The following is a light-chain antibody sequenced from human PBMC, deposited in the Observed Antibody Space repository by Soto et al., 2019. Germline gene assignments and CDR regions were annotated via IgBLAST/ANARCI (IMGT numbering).Light chain of an antibody. CDR2: DAS. CDR1: QSISSW. V-gene: IGKV1-5*01. Sequence: DIPMTQSPSTLSASVGDRVTITCRASQSISSWLAWYQQKPGKAPKFLIYDASSLESGVPSRFSGSGSGTDFALTISSLRPDDFATYYCQQYHSYPWTFGQGTKVGVK. CDR3: QQYHSYPWT. J-gene: IGKJ1*01.